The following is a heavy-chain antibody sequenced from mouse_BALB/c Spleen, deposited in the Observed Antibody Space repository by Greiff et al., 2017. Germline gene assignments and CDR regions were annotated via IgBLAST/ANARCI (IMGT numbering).Heavy chain of an antibody. Sequence: VQLQQSGPELVKPGASVKISCKASGYAFSSSWMNWVKQRPGQGLEWIGRIYPGDGDTNYNGKFKGKATLTADKSSSTAYMQLSSLTSVDSAVYFCARWDYDWYFDVWGAGTTVTVSS. CDR1: GYAFSSSW. D-gene: IGHD2-4*01. CDR3: ARWDYDWYFDV. CDR2: IYPGDGDT. J-gene: IGHJ1*01. V-gene: IGHV1-82*01.